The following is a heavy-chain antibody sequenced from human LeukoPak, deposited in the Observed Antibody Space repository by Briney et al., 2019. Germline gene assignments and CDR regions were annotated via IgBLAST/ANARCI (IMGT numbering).Heavy chain of an antibody. J-gene: IGHJ5*02. CDR1: GFTFRSSA. V-gene: IGHV1-58*02. CDR3: AAETYTDSCCWFDP. CDR2: IVVGSGAT. D-gene: IGHD3-16*01. Sequence: SVKVSCKTSGFTFRSSAIQWVRQARGQRLEWTGWIVVGSGATSYAHYLQERLTITRDMSTGTAYLELSGLRSEDTGIYYCAAETYTDSCCWFDPWGQGTLVTVSS.